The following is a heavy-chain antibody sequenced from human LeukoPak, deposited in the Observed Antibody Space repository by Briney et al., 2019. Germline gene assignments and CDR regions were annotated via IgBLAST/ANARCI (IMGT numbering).Heavy chain of an antibody. CDR3: ARDYDFWSGYAWFDP. CDR1: GDSISSGSHY. J-gene: IGHJ5*02. CDR2: IYTSGST. V-gene: IGHV4-61*02. D-gene: IGHD3-3*01. Sequence: PSETLSLTCTVSGDSISSGSHYWSWIRQPAGKGLEWIGRIYTSGSTNYNPSLRSRVTISVDTSKNQFSLKLSSVTAADTAVNYCARDYDFWSGYAWFDPWGQGTLVTVSS.